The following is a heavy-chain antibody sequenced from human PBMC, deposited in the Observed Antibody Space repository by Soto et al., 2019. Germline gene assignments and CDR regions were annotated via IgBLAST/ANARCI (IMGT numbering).Heavy chain of an antibody. CDR3: ARGGVVGGIAY. CDR1: GYTFISHG. V-gene: IGHV1-18*01. Sequence: QAQLVQSGAEVKNYGASVKVSCKASGYTFISHGISWVRQAPGQGLEWMGWIKVYNGNTNYAQNLQGRVTITTDTPTSPPSMNLRTLTSADTAVYHCARGGVVGGIAYWGQGTLVTVSS. CDR2: IKVYNGNT. D-gene: IGHD1-26*01. J-gene: IGHJ4*02.